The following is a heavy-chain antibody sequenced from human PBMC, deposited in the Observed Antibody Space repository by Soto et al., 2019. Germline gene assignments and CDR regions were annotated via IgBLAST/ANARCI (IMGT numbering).Heavy chain of an antibody. D-gene: IGHD5-12*01. Sequence: QVTLKESGPVLVKPTETLTLTCTVSGFSLSNDRMGVSWIRQPPGKALEWLAYIFSNDEKSYSTSLRRRLTISKDTFKSQVVLTMTNLDPVDTATYYCARFRDGYNYGFDYWGQGTPVTVSS. CDR1: GFSLSNDRMG. CDR2: IFSNDEK. J-gene: IGHJ4*02. CDR3: ARFRDGYNYGFDY. V-gene: IGHV2-26*01.